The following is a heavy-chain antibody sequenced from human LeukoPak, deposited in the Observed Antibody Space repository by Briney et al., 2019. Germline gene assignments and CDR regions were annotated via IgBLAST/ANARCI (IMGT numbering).Heavy chain of an antibody. J-gene: IGHJ4*02. Sequence: SETLSLTCSVSGDSITSSSYYWGWIRQPPGKGLEWIGSIYYHGSTHYSPSLKSRVTISEDTSQNQFSLKLSSVTAADTAVYYCARGQGTVTTHWGQGTLVTVSS. CDR2: IYYHGST. CDR3: ARGQGTVTTH. V-gene: IGHV4-39*01. D-gene: IGHD4-17*01. CDR1: GDSITSSSYY.